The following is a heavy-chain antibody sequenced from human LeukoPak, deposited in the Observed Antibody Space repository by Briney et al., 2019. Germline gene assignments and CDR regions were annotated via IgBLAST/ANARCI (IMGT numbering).Heavy chain of an antibody. J-gene: IGHJ4*02. Sequence: PSETLSLTCTVSGGSISSGDYYWSWIRQPPGKGLEWIGYIYYSGSTYYNPSLKSRVTISVDTSKNQFSLKLSSVTAADTAVYYCARALRGGGRIRYWGQGTLVIVSS. D-gene: IGHD3-10*01. CDR1: GGSISSGDYY. CDR2: IYYSGST. CDR3: ARALRGGGRIRY. V-gene: IGHV4-30-4*08.